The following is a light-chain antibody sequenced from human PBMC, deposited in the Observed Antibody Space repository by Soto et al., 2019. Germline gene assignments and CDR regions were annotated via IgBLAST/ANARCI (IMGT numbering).Light chain of an antibody. Sequence: EIVLTQSPATLSLSPGERATLSCRARQSVSSYLAWYQQKPGQAPRLLIYDASNRATGIPARFSGSGSGTDFTLTISSLEPEDFAVYYCQQRSNWPPESFGQGTRLEIK. CDR3: QQRSNWPPES. V-gene: IGKV3-11*01. J-gene: IGKJ5*01. CDR1: QSVSSY. CDR2: DAS.